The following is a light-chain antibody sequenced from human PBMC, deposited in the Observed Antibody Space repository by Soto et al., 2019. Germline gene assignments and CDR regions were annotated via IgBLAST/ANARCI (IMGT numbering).Light chain of an antibody. CDR3: QQYKDWPTT. J-gene: IGKJ1*01. Sequence: ENVLTQSPATLSLSPGEGATLSCRASQSINTYLAWYQQKPGQAPRLLIYDASKRATGIPARFSGSGSGTNFTLTISSLQSEDFGVYFCQQYKDWPTTFGQGTKVDIK. CDR2: DAS. CDR1: QSINTY. V-gene: IGKV3-11*01.